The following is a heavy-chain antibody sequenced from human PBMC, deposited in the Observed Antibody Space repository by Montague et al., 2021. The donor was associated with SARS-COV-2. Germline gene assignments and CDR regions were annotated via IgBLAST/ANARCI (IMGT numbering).Heavy chain of an antibody. J-gene: IGHJ3*02. Sequence: SLRLSYAASGFTFSSYAMSWVRQAPGKGLEWVSETSGSGGSTNYADSVKGRFTISRDNSKNTLYLQMNNLRAEDTALYYCAKVLKRWFGEFDAFDMWGQGTMVTVSS. CDR1: GFTFSSYA. CDR2: TSGSGGST. D-gene: IGHD3-10*01. V-gene: IGHV3-23*01. CDR3: AKVLKRWFGEFDAFDM.